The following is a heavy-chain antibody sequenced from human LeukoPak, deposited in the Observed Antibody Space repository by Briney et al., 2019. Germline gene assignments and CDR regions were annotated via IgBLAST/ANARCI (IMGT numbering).Heavy chain of an antibody. J-gene: IGHJ4*02. CDR2: INHSGST. CDR3: ARVSLTGRFFPRPAFDY. Sequence: PSETLSLTCAVYGGSFSGYYWSWIRQPPGKGLEWIGEINHSGSTNYNPSLKSRVTISVDTSKNQFSLKLSSVTAADTAVCYCARVSLTGRFFPRPAFDYWGQGTLVTVSS. CDR1: GGSFSGYY. V-gene: IGHV4-34*01. D-gene: IGHD3-3*01.